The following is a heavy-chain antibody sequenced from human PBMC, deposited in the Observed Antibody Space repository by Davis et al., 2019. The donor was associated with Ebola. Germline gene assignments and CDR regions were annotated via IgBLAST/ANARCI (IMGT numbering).Heavy chain of an antibody. D-gene: IGHD3-10*01. CDR3: AKNPGRYGSGSYLVY. V-gene: IGHV3-23*01. CDR2: ISGSGGST. CDR1: GFTFSSYA. J-gene: IGHJ4*02. Sequence: PGGSLRLSCAASGFTFSSYAMSWVRQAPGKGLEWVSAISGSGGSTDYADSVKGRFTMSRDNSKNTLHLQINSLRAEDTAVYYCAKNPGRYGSGSYLVYWGQGTLVTVSS.